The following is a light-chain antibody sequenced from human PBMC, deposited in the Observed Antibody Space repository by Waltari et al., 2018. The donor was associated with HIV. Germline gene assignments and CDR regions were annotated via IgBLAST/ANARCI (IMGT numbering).Light chain of an antibody. Sequence: QSALTQPRSVSGSPGQSVTISCSGTSGDFIAFDYVSRYQQHPGKVPKLLIYDVYKRPSGVTGRFSGSKSGNTASLTISGLQAEDEADYFCCPCTDTNIFIFGGGTKLTVL. J-gene: IGLJ2*01. V-gene: IGLV2-11*01. CDR1: SGDFIAFDY. CDR3: CPCTDTNIFI. CDR2: DVY.